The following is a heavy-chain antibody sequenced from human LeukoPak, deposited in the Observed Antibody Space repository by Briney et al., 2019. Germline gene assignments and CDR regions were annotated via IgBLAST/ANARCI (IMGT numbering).Heavy chain of an antibody. D-gene: IGHD3-16*02. CDR2: IYYSGST. Sequence: PSETLSLTCTVSGGSISSSSYYWGWIRQPPGKGLEWIGSIYYSGSTYYNPSLKSRVTISVDTSKNQFSLKLSSVTAADTAVYYCASYDYVWGSYRSLFDYWGQGTLVTVSS. CDR3: ASYDYVWGSYRSLFDY. J-gene: IGHJ4*02. V-gene: IGHV4-39*07. CDR1: GGSISSSSYY.